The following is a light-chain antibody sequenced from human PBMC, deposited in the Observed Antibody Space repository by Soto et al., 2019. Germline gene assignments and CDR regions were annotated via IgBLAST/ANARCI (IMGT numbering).Light chain of an antibody. Sequence: DIQMTQSPSTLSASVGDRVTITCRASQSINSWLAWYQHKPGEAPKLLIYKASSLESGVPSRFSGSGSGTEFTLTISTLQREDFASYYCLQYNSHSWTFGQETKVEMK. J-gene: IGKJ1*01. CDR3: LQYNSHSWT. V-gene: IGKV1-5*03. CDR1: QSINSW. CDR2: KAS.